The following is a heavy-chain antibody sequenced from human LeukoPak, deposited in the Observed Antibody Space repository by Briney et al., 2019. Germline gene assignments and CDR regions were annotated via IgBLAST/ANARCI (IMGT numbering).Heavy chain of an antibody. Sequence: ASVKVSCKASGYTFTSYYMHWVRQAPGQGLEWMGIINPSGGSTSYAQKFQGRVTMTRDTSTSTVYMELSSLRSEDTAVYYCAREEERYYYDSSAVNIWGQGTLVTVSS. CDR1: GYTFTSYY. CDR3: AREEERYYYDSSAVNI. CDR2: INPSGGST. V-gene: IGHV1-46*01. D-gene: IGHD3-22*01. J-gene: IGHJ4*02.